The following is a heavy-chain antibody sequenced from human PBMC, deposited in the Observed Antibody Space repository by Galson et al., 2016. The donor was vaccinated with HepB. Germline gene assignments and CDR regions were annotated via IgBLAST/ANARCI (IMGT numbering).Heavy chain of an antibody. J-gene: IGHJ5*02. Sequence: SVKVSCKASGGSITYHAFSWVRQAPGQGLEWMGTIIPILPSPNYADKFQDRVNITGDESSSTVYMEVISLTSDDTAVYYGARGGYCSDGGCLPIWFDPWGQGTPVAVSS. D-gene: IGHD2-15*01. CDR3: ARGGYCSDGGCLPIWFDP. V-gene: IGHV1-69*13. CDR2: IIPILPSP. CDR1: GGSITYHA.